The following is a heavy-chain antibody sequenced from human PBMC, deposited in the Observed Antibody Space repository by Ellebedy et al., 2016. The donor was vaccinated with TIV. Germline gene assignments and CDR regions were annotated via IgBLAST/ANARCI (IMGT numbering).Heavy chain of an antibody. CDR3: VTSRGEGGLRSLFDK. CDR2: ISSNLQFV. D-gene: IGHD3-10*01. CDR1: GLTFKTYT. Sequence: GESLKISCAASGLTFKTYTMNWVRQAPGKGLAWVSSISSNLQFVNYTDSVKGRFIISRDNAKESLFLQMDSLRADDTAKYFCVTSRGEGGLRSLFDKWGRGTLVTVSS. J-gene: IGHJ4*02. V-gene: IGHV3-21*04.